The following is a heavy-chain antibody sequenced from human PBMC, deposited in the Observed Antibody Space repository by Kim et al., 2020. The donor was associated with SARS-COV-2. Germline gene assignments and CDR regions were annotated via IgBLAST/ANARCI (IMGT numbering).Heavy chain of an antibody. D-gene: IGHD5-12*01. J-gene: IGHJ6*02. CDR2: FGNSATFI. V-gene: IGHV3-48*02. CDR1: GFSFLSYS. CDR3: AREGIPGYDGLSGRVDQAAMDV. Sequence: GGSLRLSCAASGFSFLSYSMNWVRQAPGKGLEWVSFFGNSATFIYYAHSVKGRFTVTRDDAKNVLFLQMNSLTDADTGVYYCAREGIPGYDGLSGRVDQAAMDVWGQGTTVTVSS.